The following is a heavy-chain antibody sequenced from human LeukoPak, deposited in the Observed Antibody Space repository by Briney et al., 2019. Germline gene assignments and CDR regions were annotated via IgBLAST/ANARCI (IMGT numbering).Heavy chain of an antibody. Sequence: PGGSLRLSCTASGFTFGDYPMSWVRQAPGKGLEWVGFIRSKAYGGTTKYAASVKGRFTISRDDSKSIAYLQMNSLRAEDTALYYCARVTYLGYCSSSCSNAFDIWGRGTMVTVSS. CDR1: GFTFGDYP. V-gene: IGHV3-49*04. J-gene: IGHJ3*02. CDR2: IRSKAYGGTT. CDR3: ARVTYLGYCSSSCSNAFDI. D-gene: IGHD2-2*01.